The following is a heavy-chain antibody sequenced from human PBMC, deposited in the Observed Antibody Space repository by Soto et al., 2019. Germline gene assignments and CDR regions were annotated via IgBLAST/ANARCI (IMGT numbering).Heavy chain of an antibody. CDR3: ARDFPGFDYGPGDY. J-gene: IGHJ4*02. V-gene: IGHV3-7*03. D-gene: IGHD3-10*01. CDR1: GFDFSSYW. CDR2: IKQGGREA. Sequence: EVQLVESGGGFVRPGGSLRLSCAASGFDFSSYWMSWVRQAPGRGLEWVANIKQGGREAYYLNSVRGRFTISRDNAKKSLYLQMSRLRAEDSAVYYCARDFPGFDYGPGDYWGQGTLVTVSS.